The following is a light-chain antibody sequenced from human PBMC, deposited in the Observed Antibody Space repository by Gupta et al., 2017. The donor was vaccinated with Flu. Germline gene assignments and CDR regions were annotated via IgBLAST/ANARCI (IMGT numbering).Light chain of an antibody. J-gene: IGKJ1*01. CDR1: QSVDFYY. Sequence: EIVLTQSPAPLLLSPGERAILSCRASQSVDFYYLAWYQQKPGQAPRLLIYAASTRATGIPDRFSGSGSGTDFTLTISRLEPEDLAVYYCHQYGSSLAFGQGTKVEIK. CDR3: HQYGSSLA. V-gene: IGKV3-20*01. CDR2: AAS.